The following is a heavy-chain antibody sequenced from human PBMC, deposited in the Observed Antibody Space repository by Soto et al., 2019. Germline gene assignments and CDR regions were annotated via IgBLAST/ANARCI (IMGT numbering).Heavy chain of an antibody. J-gene: IGHJ4*02. CDR2: INSDGSST. Sequence: EVQLVESGGGLVQPGGSLRLSCAASGFTFSSYWMHWVRQAPGKGLVWVSRINSDGSSTSYADSVKGRFTISRDNAKNTLYLKMNSLRAEDTAVYYCARGLRFLEWLLYSSQSFDYWGQGTLVTVSS. V-gene: IGHV3-74*01. CDR1: GFTFSSYW. CDR3: ARGLRFLEWLLYSSQSFDY. D-gene: IGHD3-3*01.